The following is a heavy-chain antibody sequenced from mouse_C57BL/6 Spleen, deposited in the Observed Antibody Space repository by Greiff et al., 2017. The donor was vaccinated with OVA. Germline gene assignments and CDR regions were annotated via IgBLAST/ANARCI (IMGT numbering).Heavy chain of an antibody. CDR1: GFTFSDYG. CDR3: ARGLLEWYFDV. CDR2: ISSGSSTI. Sequence: VQLQQSGGGLVKPGGSLKLSCAASGFTFSDYGMHWVRQAPEKGLEWVAYISSGSSTIYYADTVKGRFTISRDNAKNTLFLQMTSLRSEDTAMYYCARGLLEWYFDVWGTGTTVTVSS. J-gene: IGHJ1*03. D-gene: IGHD2-13*01. V-gene: IGHV5-17*01.